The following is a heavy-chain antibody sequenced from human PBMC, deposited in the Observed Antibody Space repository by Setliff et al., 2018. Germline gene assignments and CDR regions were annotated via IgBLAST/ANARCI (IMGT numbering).Heavy chain of an antibody. CDR2: TIPMFGTT. D-gene: IGHD3-22*01. CDR1: GGTFSSYG. J-gene: IGHJ6*03. V-gene: IGHV1-69*05. CDR3: VREGVDSRSSTDYRYYMDV. Sequence: ASVKVSCKASGGTFSSYGISWVRQAPGQGLEWMGGTIPMFGTTNYARKFQGRVTIMTDESTSTAYMQLSSLGSGDTAVYYCVREGVDSRSSTDYRYYMDVWGKGTTVTV.